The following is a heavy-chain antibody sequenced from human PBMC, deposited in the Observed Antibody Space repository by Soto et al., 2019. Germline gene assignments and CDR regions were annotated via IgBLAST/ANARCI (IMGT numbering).Heavy chain of an antibody. CDR1: GDSVSSNSAA. Sequence: PSQTLSLTCAISGDSVSSNSAAWNWIRQSPSRGLEWLGRTYYRSKWYNDYAVSVKRRITINPDTSKNQFSLQLNSVTPEDTAVYFFARGLTGTNWIDPWGQGTLVTVSS. CDR2: TYYRSKWYN. CDR3: ARGLTGTNWIDP. V-gene: IGHV6-1*01. D-gene: IGHD1-7*01. J-gene: IGHJ5*02.